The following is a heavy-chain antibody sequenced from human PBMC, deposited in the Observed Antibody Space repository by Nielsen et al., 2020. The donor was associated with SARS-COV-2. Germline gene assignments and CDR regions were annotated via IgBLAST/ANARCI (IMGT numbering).Heavy chain of an antibody. D-gene: IGHD3-3*01. CDR2: ISSSSSTI. J-gene: IGHJ2*01. CDR1: GFTFSSYS. V-gene: IGHV3-48*01. CDR3: ARALGDFWSGYFNWYFDL. Sequence: GESLKISCAASGFTFSSYSMNWVRQAPGKGLEWVSYISSSSSTIYYADSVKGRFTISRDNAKNSLYLQMNSLRAEDTAVYYCARALGDFWSGYFNWYFDLWGRGTLVTVSS.